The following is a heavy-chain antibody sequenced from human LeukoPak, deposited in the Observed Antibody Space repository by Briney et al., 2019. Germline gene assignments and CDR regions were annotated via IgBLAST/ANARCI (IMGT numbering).Heavy chain of an antibody. CDR2: IYTSGST. Sequence: PSETLSLTCTVSGGSISSSSYYWSWIRQPAGKGLEWIGRIYTSGSTNYNPSLKSRVTISVDTSKNQFSLKLSSVTAADTAVYYCARVRPGHDAFDIWGQGTMVTVSS. J-gene: IGHJ3*02. CDR3: ARVRPGHDAFDI. CDR1: GGSISSSSYY. V-gene: IGHV4-61*02. D-gene: IGHD3-10*01.